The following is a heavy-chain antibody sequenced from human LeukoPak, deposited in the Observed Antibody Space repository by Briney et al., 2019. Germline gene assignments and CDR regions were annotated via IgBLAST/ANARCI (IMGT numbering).Heavy chain of an antibody. V-gene: IGHV4-61*02. J-gene: IGHJ5*02. CDR1: GGSISSGSYY. CDR2: IYTSGST. D-gene: IGHD3-3*01. Sequence: SETLSLTCTVSGGSISSGSYYWRWIRQPAGKGLEWIGRIYTSGSTNYNPALKSRVTISVDTSKNQFSLELSSVTAADTAVYYCARDRDGYDFWSGYYGWFDPWGQGTLVTVSS. CDR3: ARDRDGYDFWSGYYGWFDP.